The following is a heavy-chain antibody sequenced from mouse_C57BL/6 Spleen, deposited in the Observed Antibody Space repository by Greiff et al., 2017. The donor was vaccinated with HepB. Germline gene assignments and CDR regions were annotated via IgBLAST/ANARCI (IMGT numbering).Heavy chain of an antibody. D-gene: IGHD2-12*01. CDR1: GYTFTSYW. CDR2: IDPSDSYT. CDR3: ARSYYYFDY. Sequence: VQLQQSGAELVKPGASVKLSCKASGYTFTSYWMQWVKQRPGQGLEWIGEIDPSDSYTNYNQKFKGKATLTVDTSSSTAYMQLSSLTSEDSAVYYCARSYYYFDYWGQGTTLTVSS. J-gene: IGHJ2*01. V-gene: IGHV1-50*01.